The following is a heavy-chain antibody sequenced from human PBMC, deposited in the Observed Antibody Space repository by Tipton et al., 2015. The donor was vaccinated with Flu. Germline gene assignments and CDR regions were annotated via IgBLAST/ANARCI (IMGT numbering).Heavy chain of an antibody. J-gene: IGHJ6*03. CDR1: GYTFTSYD. V-gene: IGHV1-8*01. CDR3: ARVGRITIFGVAQYYYYYMDV. D-gene: IGHD3-3*01. Sequence: QLVQSGAEVKKPGASVKVSCKASGYTFTSYDINWVRQATGQGLEWMGWMNPNSGNTGYAQKFQGRVTMTRNTSISTAYMELSSLRSEDTAVYYCARVGRITIFGVAQYYYYYMDVWGKGTTVTVSS. CDR2: MNPNSGNT.